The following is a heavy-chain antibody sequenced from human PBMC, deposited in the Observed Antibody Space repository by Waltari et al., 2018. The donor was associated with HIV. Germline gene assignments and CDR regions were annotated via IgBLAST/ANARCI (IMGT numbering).Heavy chain of an antibody. CDR2: IYYSGST. D-gene: IGHD5-12*01. V-gene: IGHV4-39*01. Sequence: QLQLQESGPGLVKPSETLSLTCTVSGGSISSSSYYWGWIRQPPGKGLEWIGSIYYSGSTYSNPSLTSRVTIAVDTSKNQFSLKLSSVTAADTAVYYCARHARVAYNWFDPWGQGTLVTVSS. CDR1: GGSISSSSYY. CDR3: ARHARVAYNWFDP. J-gene: IGHJ5*02.